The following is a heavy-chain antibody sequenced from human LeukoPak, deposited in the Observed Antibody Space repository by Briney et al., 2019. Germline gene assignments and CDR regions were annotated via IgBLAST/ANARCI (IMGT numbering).Heavy chain of an antibody. CDR1: GGSSSGYY. J-gene: IGHJ6*04. V-gene: IGHV4-34*01. CDR3: ARVYCSSTSCPYYYYGMDV. CDR2: INHSGST. Sequence: SETLSLTCAVYGGSSSGYYWSWIRQPPGKGLEWIGEINHSGSTNYNPSLKSRVTISVDTSKNQFSLKLSSVTAADTAVYYRARVYCSSTSCPYYYYGMDVWGKGTTVTVSS. D-gene: IGHD2-2*01.